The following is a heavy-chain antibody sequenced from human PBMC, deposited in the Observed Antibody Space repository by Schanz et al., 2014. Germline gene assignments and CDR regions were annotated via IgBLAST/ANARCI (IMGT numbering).Heavy chain of an antibody. CDR1: GFGFSSYS. CDR2: ISGSGGST. Sequence: EMQLLESGGGLIQPGGSLRLSCAASGFGFSSYSMSWVRQAPGKGLEWVSAISGSGGSTYYADSVKGRFTISRDNAKNSLFLQLNSLRADDTAVYYCARNRGSGSQNWYFDLWGRGTLVTVSS. V-gene: IGHV3-23*01. CDR3: ARNRGSGSQNWYFDL. D-gene: IGHD1-26*01. J-gene: IGHJ2*01.